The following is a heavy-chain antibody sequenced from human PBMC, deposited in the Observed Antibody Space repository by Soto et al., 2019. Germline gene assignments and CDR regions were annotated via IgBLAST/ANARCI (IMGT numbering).Heavy chain of an antibody. Sequence: SETLSLTCTVSGGSISSYYWSWIRQPPGKGLEWIGYIYYSGSTNYNPSLKSRVTISVDTSKNQFSLKLSSVTAADTAVYYCARHEGPGIAVDYWGQGTLVTVSS. D-gene: IGHD6-19*01. CDR2: IYYSGST. J-gene: IGHJ4*02. V-gene: IGHV4-59*08. CDR1: GGSISSYY. CDR3: ARHEGPGIAVDY.